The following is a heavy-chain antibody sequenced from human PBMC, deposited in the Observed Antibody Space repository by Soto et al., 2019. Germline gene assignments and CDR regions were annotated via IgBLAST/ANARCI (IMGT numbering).Heavy chain of an antibody. CDR3: ARDYGGKVLDY. J-gene: IGHJ4*02. CDR2: INHSGST. D-gene: IGHD4-17*01. Sequence: QVQLQQWGAGLLKPSETLSLTCGVYGGSFSGYYWSWIRQPPGKGLEWIGEINHSGSTNYKPSLKRRVTSSIEPSKNLFSLKLGSVTAGDTAVYYCARDYGGKVLDYWGQGTLVTVSS. CDR1: GGSFSGYY. V-gene: IGHV4-34*01.